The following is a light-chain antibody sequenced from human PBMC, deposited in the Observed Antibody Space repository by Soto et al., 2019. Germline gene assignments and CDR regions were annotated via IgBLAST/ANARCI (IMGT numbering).Light chain of an antibody. CDR1: QSVSSN. CDR3: QQYNNWPPN. Sequence: DIVLTQSPATLSVSPGERATLSCRASQSVSSNLAWYQQRPGQAPKLLIFDASTRATVVPARFSASGSWTEFTLTVSSLQSEDMAVYFCQQYNNWPPNFGQGTRLEIK. J-gene: IGKJ5*01. V-gene: IGKV3-15*01. CDR2: DAS.